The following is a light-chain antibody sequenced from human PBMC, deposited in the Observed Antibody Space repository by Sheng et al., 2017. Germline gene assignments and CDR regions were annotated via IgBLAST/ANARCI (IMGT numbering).Light chain of an antibody. V-gene: IGKV3-20*01. CDR1: QRIDSTY. CDR3: QQYDTSPPRT. Sequence: EIVLTQFPGTLSLSPGDRATLSCRASQRIDSTYIAWYQQKPGQAPRLLIYAASERATGTPDRFSGGGSGTDFTFTISGLEPEDFAVYYCQQYDTSPPRTFGQGTRGGNQT. J-gene: IGKJ1*01. CDR2: AAS.